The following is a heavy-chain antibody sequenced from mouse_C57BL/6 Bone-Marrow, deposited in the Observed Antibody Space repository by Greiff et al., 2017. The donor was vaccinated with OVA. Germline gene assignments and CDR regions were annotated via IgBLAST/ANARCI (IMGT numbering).Heavy chain of an antibody. CDR1: GFTFSSYG. CDR3: ASTVLPAWFAY. D-gene: IGHD1-1*01. V-gene: IGHV5-6*01. J-gene: IGHJ3*01. CDR2: ISSGGSYT. Sequence: EVQLQESGGDLVKPGGSLKLSCAASGFTFSSYGMSWVRQTPDKRLEWVATISSGGSYTYYPDSVKGRFTISRDNAKNTLYLQMSSLKSEDTAMYYCASTVLPAWFAYWGQGTLVTVSA.